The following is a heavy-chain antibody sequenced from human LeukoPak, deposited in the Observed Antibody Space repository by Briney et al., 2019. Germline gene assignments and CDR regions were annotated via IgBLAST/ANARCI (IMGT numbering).Heavy chain of an antibody. CDR1: GFTVSSNY. V-gene: IGHV3-53*01. J-gene: IGHJ4*02. CDR3: ARVSLEIDY. Sequence: GGSLRLSCAASGFTVSSNYMSWVRQAPGKGLEWVSVIFNGNGTYYADSVKGRFTISRDNSENTLYLQMNSLRAEDTAIYYCARVSLEIDYWGQGTLVTVSS. CDR2: IFNGNGT.